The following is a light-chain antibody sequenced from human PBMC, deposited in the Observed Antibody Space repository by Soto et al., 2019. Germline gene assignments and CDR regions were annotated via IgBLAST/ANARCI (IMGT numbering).Light chain of an antibody. V-gene: IGLV1-44*01. CDR3: AAWDDDLHVGL. J-gene: IGLJ3*02. Sequence: QSVLTQPPSVSATPGQGVTFSCSGGDSNIGSTAVNWYQQLPGTAPKLLIYSSNQRPSGVPDRISGSKSSTSASLAISGLQSEDEADYYCAAWDDDLHVGLFGGGTKLTVL. CDR1: DSNIGSTA. CDR2: SSN.